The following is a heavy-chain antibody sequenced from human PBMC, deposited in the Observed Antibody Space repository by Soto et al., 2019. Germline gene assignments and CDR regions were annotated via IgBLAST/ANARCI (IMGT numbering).Heavy chain of an antibody. Sequence: PSETLSLTCTVSGGSISGNYWSWIRRPPGKGLEWIGYIYYGGTTNYNPSLNSRVSISVDTSKNQVSLEVRSVTAADTAMYYCAKSADHYDSSGLLSLGYWGQGTLVTVSS. CDR3: AKSADHYDSSGLLSLGY. D-gene: IGHD3-22*01. CDR1: GGSISGNY. CDR2: IYYGGTT. J-gene: IGHJ4*02. V-gene: IGHV4-59*01.